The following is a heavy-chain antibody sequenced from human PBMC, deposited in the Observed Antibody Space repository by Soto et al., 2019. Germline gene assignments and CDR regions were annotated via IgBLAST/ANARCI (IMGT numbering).Heavy chain of an antibody. J-gene: IGHJ6*03. CDR1: GFTFSSYA. D-gene: IGHD3-3*01. CDR2: ISGSGGST. Sequence: GSLRLSCAASGFTFSSYAMSWVRQAPGKVLEWVSAISGSGGSTYYADSVKGRFTISRDNSKNTLYLQMNSLRAEDTAVYYCAKEAEYYDFWSGFHYYYYMDVWGKGTTVTVSS. V-gene: IGHV3-23*01. CDR3: AKEAEYYDFWSGFHYYYYMDV.